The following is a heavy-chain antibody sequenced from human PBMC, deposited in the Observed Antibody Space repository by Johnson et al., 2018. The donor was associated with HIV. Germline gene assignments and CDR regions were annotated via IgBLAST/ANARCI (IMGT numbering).Heavy chain of an antibody. CDR1: GFTFSSYG. J-gene: IGHJ3*01. CDR3: AKDGYRAALDV. D-gene: IGHD5-24*01. CDR2: IWYDGINK. V-gene: IGHV3-33*06. Sequence: QVQLVESGGGVVQPGRSLRLSCAAFGFTFSSYGIHWVRQAPGKGLEWVAVIWYDGINKYYADSVKGRFTISRDNSKNTLYLQMSSLRPEDTAVHYCAKDGYRAALDVWGQGTMVTVSS.